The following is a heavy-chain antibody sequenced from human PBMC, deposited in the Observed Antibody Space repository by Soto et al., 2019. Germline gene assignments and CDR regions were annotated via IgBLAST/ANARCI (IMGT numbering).Heavy chain of an antibody. V-gene: IGHV4-59*08. Sequence: SESLSLTCVVSGGSISSYYWNLIRQPPGKGLEWIGYIYYSGSTNYNPSLKSRVTISVDTSKNQFSLKLSSVTAADTAVYYCARHFSGGIVVVVADTDNWFDPWGQGTLVTVSS. CDR1: GGSISSYY. D-gene: IGHD2-15*01. CDR2: IYYSGST. CDR3: ARHFSGGIVVVVADTDNWFDP. J-gene: IGHJ5*02.